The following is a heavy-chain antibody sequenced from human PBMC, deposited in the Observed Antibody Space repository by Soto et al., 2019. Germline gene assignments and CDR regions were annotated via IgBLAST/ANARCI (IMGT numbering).Heavy chain of an antibody. Sequence: SVKVSFKTSGDTFSSYAISLVRQAPGQGLEWMAGIIHIFGTSNYAQKFQGRVTITADKSTSTAYMELSSLRSEDTAVYYCARSGSSSYVDWFDPWGQGTLVTVSS. D-gene: IGHD6-13*01. V-gene: IGHV1-69*06. CDR3: ARSGSSSYVDWFDP. CDR1: GDTFSSYA. J-gene: IGHJ5*02. CDR2: IIHIFGTS.